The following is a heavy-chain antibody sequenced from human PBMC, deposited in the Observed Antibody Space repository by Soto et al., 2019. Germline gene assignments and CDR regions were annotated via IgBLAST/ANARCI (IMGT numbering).Heavy chain of an antibody. CDR3: VRDRGTTLRMDV. CDR1: VASITSCGSY. J-gene: IGHJ6*02. V-gene: IGHV4-31*03. D-gene: IGHD3-10*01. Sequence: SETLSLTCSVSVASITSCGSYWTWILQHPGKGLDWIGNILYSEKNYYNPSLKSRVTISLDTSKNQFSLKVNSVTAADTAVYYCVRDRGTTLRMDVWGQGTTVTVSS. CDR2: ILYSEKN.